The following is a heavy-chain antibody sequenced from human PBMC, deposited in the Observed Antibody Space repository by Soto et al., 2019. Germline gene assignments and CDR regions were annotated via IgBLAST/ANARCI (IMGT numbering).Heavy chain of an antibody. V-gene: IGHV1-18*01. CDR3: ARVVDAFDI. CDR1: DYTFSNYG. CDR2: ISAYNGHT. J-gene: IGHJ3*02. Sequence: ASVKVSCKASDYTFSNYGISWVRQAPGQGLEWMGLISAYNGHTDYAQNLQGRVTMTTDTSTSTAYMELRSLRSDDTAVYYCARVVDAFDIWGQGTMVTVSS.